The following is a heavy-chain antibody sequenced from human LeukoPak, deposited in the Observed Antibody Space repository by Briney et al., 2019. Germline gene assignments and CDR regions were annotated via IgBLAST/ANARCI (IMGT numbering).Heavy chain of an antibody. V-gene: IGHV3-64*02. J-gene: IGHJ4*02. CDR3: ARGTSDSPGIDY. Sequence: GGSLRLSCAASGFTFSHYVMHWVRQAPGQGLEYVSGIGDGSYIVYADSVRGRFTISRDNSKNTLYLHMGSLRAEDMAVYYCARGTSDSPGIDYLGQGTLVTVSS. CDR1: GFTFSHYV. D-gene: IGHD1-14*01. CDR2: IGDGSYI.